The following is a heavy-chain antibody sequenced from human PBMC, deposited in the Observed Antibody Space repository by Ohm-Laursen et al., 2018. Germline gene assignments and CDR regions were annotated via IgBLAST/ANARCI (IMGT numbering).Heavy chain of an antibody. D-gene: IGHD3-22*01. Sequence: SLRLSCAASGFTVGDNYMSWVRQAPGKGLEWVSVIYSGGSTYYADSAKGRFTISRDNSKNTLYLQMDSLRAEDTAVYYCAKETYYYDDSGSPRPYWGRGTLVTVST. CDR2: IYSGGST. CDR1: GFTVGDNY. J-gene: IGHJ4*02. CDR3: AKETYYYDDSGSPRPY. V-gene: IGHV3-53*01.